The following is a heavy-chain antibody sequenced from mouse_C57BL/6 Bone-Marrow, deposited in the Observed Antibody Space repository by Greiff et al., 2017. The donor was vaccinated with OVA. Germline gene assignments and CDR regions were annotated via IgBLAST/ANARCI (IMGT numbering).Heavy chain of an antibody. D-gene: IGHD2-4*01. J-gene: IGHJ3*01. CDR1: GYTFTSYW. Sequence: VQLKQPGAELVKPGASVKLSCKASGYTFTSYWMHWVKQRPGQGLEWIGMIRPNSGSTNYNEKFKSKATLTVDKSSSTAYMQLSSLTSEDAAVYYCARRRCYYDYDGWFAYWGQGTLVTVSA. V-gene: IGHV1-64*01. CDR2: IRPNSGST. CDR3: ARRRCYYDYDGWFAY.